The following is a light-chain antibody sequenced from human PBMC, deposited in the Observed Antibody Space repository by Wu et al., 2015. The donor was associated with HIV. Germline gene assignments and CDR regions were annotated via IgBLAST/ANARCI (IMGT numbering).Light chain of an antibody. Sequence: DIQLTQSPSFLSASIGDRVTITCRASQAISSYLVWYQQKPGKAPKLLIYAASTLQSGVPSRFSGSGSGTEFTLTVSSLQSDDFATYYCQQLSNFPFTFGPGTKVXIK. J-gene: IGKJ3*01. V-gene: IGKV1-9*01. CDR3: QQLSNFPFT. CDR2: AAS. CDR1: QAISSY.